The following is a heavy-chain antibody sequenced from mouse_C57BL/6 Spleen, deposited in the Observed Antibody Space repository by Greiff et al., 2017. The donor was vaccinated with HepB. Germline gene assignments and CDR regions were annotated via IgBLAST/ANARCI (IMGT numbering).Heavy chain of an antibody. J-gene: IGHJ3*01. CDR3: ARERADSPWFAY. Sequence: VQLKESGAELVRPGASVKLSCKASGYTFTDYYINWVKQRPGQGLEWIARIYPGSGNTYYNEKFKGKATLTAEKSSSTAYMQLSSLTSEDSAVYFCARERADSPWFAYWGQGTLVTVSA. CDR2: IYPGSGNT. V-gene: IGHV1-76*01. D-gene: IGHD3-2*01. CDR1: GYTFTDYY.